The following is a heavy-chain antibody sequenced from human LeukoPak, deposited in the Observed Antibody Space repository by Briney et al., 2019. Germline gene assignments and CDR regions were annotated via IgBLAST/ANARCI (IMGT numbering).Heavy chain of an antibody. D-gene: IGHD1-26*01. Sequence: GGSLRLCCADYGFTISTCSMYWVRQAPGKGLEWVSSISGLGNYIYYADSVKGRFTISRDNAKDALYLQMNSLRAEDTAVYYCVREAWSGLGRDYFVYWGQGSLVTVSS. CDR3: VREAWSGLGRDYFVY. CDR1: GFTISTCS. V-gene: IGHV3-21*01. CDR2: ISGLGNYI. J-gene: IGHJ4*02.